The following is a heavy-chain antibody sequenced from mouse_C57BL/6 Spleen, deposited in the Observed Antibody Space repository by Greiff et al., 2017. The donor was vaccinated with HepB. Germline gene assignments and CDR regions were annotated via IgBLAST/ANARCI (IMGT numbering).Heavy chain of an antibody. J-gene: IGHJ4*01. CDR3: ARGAYYDDDGRNYYAMDY. CDR2: IHPNSGST. CDR1: GYTFTSYW. V-gene: IGHV1-64*01. D-gene: IGHD2-4*01. Sequence: QVQLQQPGAELVKPGASVKLSCKASGYTFTSYWMHWVKQRPGQGLEWIGMIHPNSGSTNYNEKFKSTATLTVDKSSSTAYMQLSSLTSEDSAVYYCARGAYYDDDGRNYYAMDYWGQGTSVTVSS.